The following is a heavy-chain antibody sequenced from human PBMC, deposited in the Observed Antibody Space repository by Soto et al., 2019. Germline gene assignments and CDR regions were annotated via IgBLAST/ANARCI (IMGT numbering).Heavy chain of an antibody. V-gene: IGHV3-23*01. D-gene: IGHD1-1*01. Sequence: EVQLLESGGGLVQPGGSLRLSCAASEFTFNKYAMNWVRQAPGKGLEWVSTITGSGGSTYYADSVKGRFTISRDNSKNTLYLQMNSLRAEDTAVYYCAKQLGAHFDYWCQGTLVTVSS. J-gene: IGHJ4*02. CDR1: EFTFNKYA. CDR3: AKQLGAHFDY. CDR2: ITGSGGST.